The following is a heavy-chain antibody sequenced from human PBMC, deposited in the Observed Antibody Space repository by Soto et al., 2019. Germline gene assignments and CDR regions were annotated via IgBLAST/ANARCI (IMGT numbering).Heavy chain of an antibody. V-gene: IGHV1-18*04. CDR3: TRAYDYLWGSPDSCFDY. CDR1: GYTFTRYG. CDR2: ISTYNGNT. Sequence: SVKVSCKASGYTFTRYGISGGLHAPGQGLEWMGWISTYNGNTNYAQKFQGRVTMTTDTSTSTAYMELRSLRSDDTALYYCTRAYDYLWGSPDSCFDYWGQGTLVTVSS. J-gene: IGHJ4*02. D-gene: IGHD3-16*01.